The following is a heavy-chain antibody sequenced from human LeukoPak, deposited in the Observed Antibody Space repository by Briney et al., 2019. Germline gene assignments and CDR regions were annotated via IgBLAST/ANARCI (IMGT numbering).Heavy chain of an antibody. CDR3: ASSQITMVRGVTNYFDY. CDR2: IYYSGST. V-gene: IGHV4-59*01. CDR1: GGSISSYY. D-gene: IGHD3-10*01. J-gene: IGHJ4*02. Sequence: PSETLSLTCTVSGGSISSYYWSWIRQPPGKGLEWIGYIYYSGSTNYNPSLKSRVTISVDTSKNQFSLKLSSVTDADTAVYYCASSQITMVRGVTNYFDYWGQGTLVTVSS.